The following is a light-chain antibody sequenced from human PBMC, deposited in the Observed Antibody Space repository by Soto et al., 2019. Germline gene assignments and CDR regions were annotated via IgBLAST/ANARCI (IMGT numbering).Light chain of an antibody. CDR3: QQYGDSVYT. Sequence: EIVLTQSPGTLSLSPGERATLACRASETISRNFLAWFRQKPGQAPRLLIYGASRRAAGIPDRFSGSGSGTDFTLTISRLEPEDFAVYYCQQYGDSVYTFGQGTRLDIK. J-gene: IGKJ2*01. CDR2: GAS. V-gene: IGKV3-20*01. CDR1: ETISRNF.